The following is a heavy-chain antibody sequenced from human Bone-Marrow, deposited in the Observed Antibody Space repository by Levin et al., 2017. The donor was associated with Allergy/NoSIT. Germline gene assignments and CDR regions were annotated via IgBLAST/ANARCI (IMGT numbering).Heavy chain of an antibody. Sequence: GESLKISCQASGYTFSNYDINWVRQATGQGLEWMGWMNPNSGNTGFAQKFQGRITMTRISSISTAYMELSSLRSEDTAVYYCARLAADPTVTTLGYYYYAMDVWGQGTTVTVSS. CDR3: ARLAADPTVTTLGYYYYAMDV. CDR2: MNPNSGNT. J-gene: IGHJ6*02. V-gene: IGHV1-8*01. D-gene: IGHD4-11*01. CDR1: GYTFSNYD.